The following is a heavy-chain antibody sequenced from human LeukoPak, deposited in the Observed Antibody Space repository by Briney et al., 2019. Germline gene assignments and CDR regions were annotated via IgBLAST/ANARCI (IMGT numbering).Heavy chain of an antibody. V-gene: IGHV3-30-3*01. D-gene: IGHD2-15*01. CDR2: ISYDGSNK. Sequence: GALRLSCAASGFTFSSYAMHWVRQAPGKGLEWVAVISYDGSNKYYADSVKGRFTISRDNSKNTLYLQMNSLRAEDTAVYYCARIPLVWVVAAGPFDYWGQGTLVTVSS. CDR3: ARIPLVWVVAAGPFDY. CDR1: GFTFSSYA. J-gene: IGHJ4*02.